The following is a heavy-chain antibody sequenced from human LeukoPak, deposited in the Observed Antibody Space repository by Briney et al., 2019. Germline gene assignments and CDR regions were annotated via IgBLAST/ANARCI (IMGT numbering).Heavy chain of an antibody. CDR1: GGSISSSSYY. CDR2: IYYSGST. D-gene: IGHD5-24*01. CDR3: ARTPDGYKSYYFDY. J-gene: IGHJ4*02. V-gene: IGHV4-39*01. Sequence: KPSETLSLTCTVSGGSISSSSYYWGWIRQPPGKGLEWIGSIYYSGSTYYNPSLKSRVTISVDTSKNQFSLKLGSVTAADTAVYYCARTPDGYKSYYFDYWGQGTLVTVSS.